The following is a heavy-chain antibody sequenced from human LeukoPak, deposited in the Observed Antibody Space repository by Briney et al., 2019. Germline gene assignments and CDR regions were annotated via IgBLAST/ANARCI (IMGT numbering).Heavy chain of an antibody. J-gene: IGHJ4*02. V-gene: IGHV3-21*01. CDR1: GFTFSSYS. CDR3: ARDYDSSGYHPRTPYYFDY. CDR2: ISSSSSYI. Sequence: GGSLRLSCAASGFTFSSYSMTWVRQAPGKGLEWVSSISSSSSYIYYADSVKGRFTISRDNAKNSLYLQMNSLRAEDTAVYYCARDYDSSGYHPRTPYYFDYWGQGTLVTVSS. D-gene: IGHD3-22*01.